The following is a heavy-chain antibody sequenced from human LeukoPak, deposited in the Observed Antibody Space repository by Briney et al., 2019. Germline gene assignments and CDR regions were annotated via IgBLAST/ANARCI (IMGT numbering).Heavy chain of an antibody. J-gene: IGHJ4*02. Sequence: GGSLGLSCAASGFTFSNYWMSWVRQAPGKGLEWVTSIKQDGSEKFYVDSVEGRFTISRDNAKNSLYLQMNSLRAADTAMYYCATGGFRTFDSWGQGTLVTVSS. CDR2: IKQDGSEK. V-gene: IGHV3-7*05. CDR1: GFTFSNYW. D-gene: IGHD1-14*01. CDR3: ATGGFRTFDS.